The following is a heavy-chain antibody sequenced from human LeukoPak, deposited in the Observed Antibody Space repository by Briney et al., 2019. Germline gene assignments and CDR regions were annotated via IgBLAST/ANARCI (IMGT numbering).Heavy chain of an antibody. Sequence: HAGGSLRLSCAASGFTFSSYAMSWVRQAPGKGLEWVSAISGSGGSTYYADSVKGRFTISRDNSKNTLYLQMNSLRAEDTAVYYCAKETILWFGEFLWGQGTLVTVSS. D-gene: IGHD3-10*01. V-gene: IGHV3-23*01. CDR3: AKETILWFGEFL. CDR1: GFTFSSYA. J-gene: IGHJ4*02. CDR2: ISGSGGST.